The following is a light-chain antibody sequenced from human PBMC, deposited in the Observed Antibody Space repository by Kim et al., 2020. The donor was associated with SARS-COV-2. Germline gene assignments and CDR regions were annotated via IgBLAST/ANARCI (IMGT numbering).Light chain of an antibody. CDR1: QSISNW. CDR3: QQYNSWPYT. Sequence: DIQMTQSPSTLSASVGDRVTITCRASQSISNWLAWYQQKPGKAPKLLIYKTSSLESGVPSRFSGSGSGTEFTLTISSLQPDDSASYFCQQYNSWPYTFGQGTKLEI. CDR2: KTS. V-gene: IGKV1-5*03. J-gene: IGKJ2*01.